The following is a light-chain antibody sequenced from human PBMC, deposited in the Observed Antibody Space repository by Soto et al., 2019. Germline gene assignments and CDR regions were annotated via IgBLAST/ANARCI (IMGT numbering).Light chain of an antibody. J-gene: IGLJ1*01. CDR2: INK. CDR1: SSNIGAGSD. Sequence: QSVLTQPPSVSGAPGQTVTISCTGTSSNIGAGSDVHWYQQLPGATPKLLIYINKNRPSGVPDRFSGSKSGSSASLAITGLQAEDEADHYCKTYDISLSGSYVFGTGTKVTVL. V-gene: IGLV1-40*01. CDR3: KTYDISLSGSYV.